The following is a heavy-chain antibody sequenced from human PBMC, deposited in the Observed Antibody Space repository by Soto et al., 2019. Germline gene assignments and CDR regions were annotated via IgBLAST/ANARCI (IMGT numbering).Heavy chain of an antibody. CDR1: GYTFSSYG. Sequence: QVELVQSGAEVKKPGASVKVSCKASGYTFSSYGISWVRQAPGQGLEWMGWNSPYNGNTYYLPKLQDRVTLTTEESTSTAYMELRSLRSDDPAVYYCARDSEWLVNWYFALWGRGTLVTVS. D-gene: IGHD6-19*01. V-gene: IGHV1-18*01. CDR2: NSPYNGNT. J-gene: IGHJ2*01. CDR3: ARDSEWLVNWYFAL.